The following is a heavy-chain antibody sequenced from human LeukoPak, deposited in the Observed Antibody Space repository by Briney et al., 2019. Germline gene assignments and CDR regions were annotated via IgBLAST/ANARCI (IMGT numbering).Heavy chain of an antibody. CDR3: ARRSITMVRGVIITSPHFDY. Sequence: GESLKISCKGSGYSFTSYWIGWVRQMPGKGLEWMGIIYPGDSDTRYSPSFQGQVTISADKSISTAYPQWSSLKASDTAMYYCARRSITMVRGVIITSPHFDYWGQGTLVTVSS. J-gene: IGHJ4*02. D-gene: IGHD3-10*01. CDR1: GYSFTSYW. CDR2: IYPGDSDT. V-gene: IGHV5-51*01.